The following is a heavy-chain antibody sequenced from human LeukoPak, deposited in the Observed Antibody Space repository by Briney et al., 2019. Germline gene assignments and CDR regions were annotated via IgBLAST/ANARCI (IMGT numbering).Heavy chain of an antibody. CDR2: ISYDGSNK. J-gene: IGHJ5*02. CDR3: ARLAVAGPWWFDP. Sequence: GRSLRLSCAASGFTFSSYAMHWVRQAPGKGLEWVAVISYDGSNKYYADSVKGRFTISRDNSKNTLYLQMNSLRVEDTAVYYCARLAVAGPWWFDPWGQGTLVTVSS. V-gene: IGHV3-30*04. CDR1: GFTFSSYA. D-gene: IGHD6-19*01.